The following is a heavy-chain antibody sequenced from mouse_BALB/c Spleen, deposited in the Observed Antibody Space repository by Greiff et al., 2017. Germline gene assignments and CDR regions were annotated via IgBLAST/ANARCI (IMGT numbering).Heavy chain of an antibody. CDR3: AREYGNYRYAMDY. V-gene: IGHV1-80*01. D-gene: IGHD2-10*02. Sequence: VQLQQSGAELVRPGSSAKISCKASGYAFSSYWMNWVKQRPGQGLEWIGQIYPGDGDTNYNGKFKGKATLTADKSSSTAYMQLSSLTSEDSAVYFCAREYGNYRYAMDYWGQGTSVTVSS. CDR1: GYAFSSYW. J-gene: IGHJ4*01. CDR2: IYPGDGDT.